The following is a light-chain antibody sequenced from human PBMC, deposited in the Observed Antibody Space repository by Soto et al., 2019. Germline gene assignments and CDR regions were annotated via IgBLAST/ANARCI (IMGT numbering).Light chain of an antibody. CDR2: TAS. CDR1: QSISNW. J-gene: IGKJ1*01. Sequence: STLPASVGDRVTLTCRASQSISNWLAWYQQKPGTAPKLLIYTASSLQSGVPSRFSGSGSGTDFTLTISSLQPEDFATYFCQQSYSRPRTFGQGTKVDIK. V-gene: IGKV1-39*01. CDR3: QQSYSRPRT.